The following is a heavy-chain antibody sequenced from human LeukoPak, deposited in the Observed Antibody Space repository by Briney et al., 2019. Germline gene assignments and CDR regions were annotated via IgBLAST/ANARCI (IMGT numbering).Heavy chain of an antibody. CDR3: ARGKGIYTSFPDDDY. V-gene: IGHV1-46*01. Sequence: ASVKVSCKASGYTFTNYYIYWVRQAPGQGLEWMGLIKPSGGSTTYAQKFQGRVILTRDTSTSTIYMELSSLRSDDTAVYYCARGKGIYTSFPDDDYWGLGTLVTVSS. CDR1: GYTFTNYY. CDR2: IKPSGGST. D-gene: IGHD3-10*01. J-gene: IGHJ4*02.